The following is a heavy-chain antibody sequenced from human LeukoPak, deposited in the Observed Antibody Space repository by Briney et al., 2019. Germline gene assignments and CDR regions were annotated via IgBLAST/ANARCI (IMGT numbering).Heavy chain of an antibody. D-gene: IGHD2-2*01. CDR1: GFTFTSYA. CDR3: AKMSLGYCGTTSCYPNDAFDL. V-gene: IGHV3-23*01. J-gene: IGHJ3*01. CDR2: ISGRSGGST. Sequence: PGGSLRLSCAASGFTFTSYAMTWVRQAPGTGLQWVSGISGRSGGSTYYADSVKGRFTISRDNSKNTLYLQMNSLRAEDTAVYYCAKMSLGYCGTTSCYPNDAFDLWGQGTMVIVSS.